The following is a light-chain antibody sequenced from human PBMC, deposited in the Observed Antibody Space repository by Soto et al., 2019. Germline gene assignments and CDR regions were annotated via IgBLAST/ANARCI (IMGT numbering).Light chain of an antibody. CDR2: DAS. CDR1: QSVSSY. V-gene: IGKV3-11*01. J-gene: IGKJ1*01. Sequence: EIVLTQSPATLSLSPGERATLSCRASQSVSSYLAWYQQKPGQAPRLLIYDASNRVTGIPARFSGSGSGTDFTLTISSLEPEDFAVYYCQQRGMPGTFGQGTKVEIK. CDR3: QQRGMPGT.